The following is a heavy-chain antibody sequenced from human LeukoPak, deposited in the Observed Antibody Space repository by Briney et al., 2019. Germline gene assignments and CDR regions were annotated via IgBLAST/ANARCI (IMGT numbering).Heavy chain of an antibody. CDR3: AKPQGEAWLVGLYDAFDI. J-gene: IGHJ3*02. CDR2: ISGSDGST. V-gene: IGHV3-23*01. Sequence: GGSLRLSCAASGFTFSSYAMSWVRQAPGKGLEWVSVISGSDGSTYYADSVKGRFTISRDNSKNTLYLQMNSLRAEDTAVFYCAKPQGEAWLVGLYDAFDIWGQGTMVTVSS. D-gene: IGHD6-19*01. CDR1: GFTFSSYA.